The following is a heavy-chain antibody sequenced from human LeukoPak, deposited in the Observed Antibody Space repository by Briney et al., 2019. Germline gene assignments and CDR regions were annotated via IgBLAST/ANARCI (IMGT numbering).Heavy chain of an antibody. Sequence: GGSLRLSCAASGFTFSIYWMTWVRQAPGKGLEWLANIEPDGSEKYYVDSVKGRFTISRDNTKNSLFLQMNSLRAEDTAVYYCARIGSTWSLLSDHWGQGTLVTVSS. V-gene: IGHV3-7*01. J-gene: IGHJ4*02. CDR2: IEPDGSEK. CDR3: ARIGSTWSLLSDH. CDR1: GFTFSIYW. D-gene: IGHD6-13*01.